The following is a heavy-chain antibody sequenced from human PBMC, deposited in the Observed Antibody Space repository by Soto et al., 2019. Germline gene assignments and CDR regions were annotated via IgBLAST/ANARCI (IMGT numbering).Heavy chain of an antibody. CDR3: ARNPTGYSHFAY. J-gene: IGHJ4*02. D-gene: IGHD3-9*01. CDR1: GYTFTTYA. CDR2: IHAGNGNT. Sequence: GASVKVSCKASGYTFTTYAIHWVRQAPGQRLEWMGWIHAGNGNTKYSQKFQGRVTITRDTSASTAYMELSSLRSEDTAVYYCARNPTGYSHFAYWGQGTLVTASS. V-gene: IGHV1-3*01.